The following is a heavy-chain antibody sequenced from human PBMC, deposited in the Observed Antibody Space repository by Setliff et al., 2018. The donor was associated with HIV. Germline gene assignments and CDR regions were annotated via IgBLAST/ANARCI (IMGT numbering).Heavy chain of an antibody. Sequence: GESLKISCAASGFTFSSYSMNWVRQAPGKGLEWVAFIRYDGSYRYYVDSVKGRFTISRDNSKNTMFLQMNSLRVEDTAIYYCAKMHTAMDPDTFDIWGQGTMVTVSS. D-gene: IGHD5-18*01. CDR2: IRYDGSYR. V-gene: IGHV3-30*02. J-gene: IGHJ3*02. CDR3: AKMHTAMDPDTFDI. CDR1: GFTFSSYS.